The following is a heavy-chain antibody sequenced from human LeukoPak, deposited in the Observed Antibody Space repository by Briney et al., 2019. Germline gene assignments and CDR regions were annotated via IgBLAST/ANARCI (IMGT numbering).Heavy chain of an antibody. CDR2: ISSSGSSI. J-gene: IGHJ3*02. D-gene: IGHD5-18*01. CDR3: ARGLQLWSADDFDI. CDR1: GFTFSSYA. V-gene: IGHV3-23*01. Sequence: GGSLRLSCVVSGFTFSSYAMSWVRQAPGKGLEWVSTISSSGSSIYHADSVKDRFTISRDNSKNTLYLQMNSLRAEDTAVYYCARGLQLWSADDFDIWGQGTMVSVSS.